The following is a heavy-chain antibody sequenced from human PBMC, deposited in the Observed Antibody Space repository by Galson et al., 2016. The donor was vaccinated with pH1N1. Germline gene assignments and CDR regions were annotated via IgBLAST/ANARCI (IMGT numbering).Heavy chain of an antibody. CDR2: IYPGASDV. Sequence: QSGAEVKKPGESLKIPCKGSGSSFTHYWIGWVRPIPGKGLEWTGVIYPGASDVRYTPSFQVQVTISADKSISTAYLQWGSLRASDTAMYYCASSPGVDVAAMPWDASGQGTLVTVSS. V-gene: IGHV5-51*03. D-gene: IGHD2-2*01. CDR1: GSSFTHYW. CDR3: ASSPGVDVAAMPWDA. J-gene: IGHJ5*02.